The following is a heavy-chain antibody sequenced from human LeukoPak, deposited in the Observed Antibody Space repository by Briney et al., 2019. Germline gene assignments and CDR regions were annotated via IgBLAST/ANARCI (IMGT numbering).Heavy chain of an antibody. D-gene: IGHD3-10*01. Sequence: ASVKVSCKVSGYTLTELSLHRVRQTPGKGLEWMGGFDPEDGETIHAQKFQGRVTMTEDTSTDTAYMELSSLRSEDTAVYYCATGTYYYGLNIFNIWGQGTMVTVSS. CDR3: ATGTYYYGLNIFNI. CDR2: FDPEDGET. J-gene: IGHJ3*02. CDR1: GYTLTELS. V-gene: IGHV1-24*01.